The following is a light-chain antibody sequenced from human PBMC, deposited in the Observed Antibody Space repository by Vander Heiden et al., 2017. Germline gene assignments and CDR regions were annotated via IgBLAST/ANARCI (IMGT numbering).Light chain of an antibody. V-gene: IGKV1-39*01. CDR3: QQSDSTLYT. Sequence: DLQLTQSPSSLSASVGARVTITCRASQSIGTYLNWYQHKPGKAPKLLIHTASSWQSGVPARFSGSGSGTDYTLNISRLQPEDVATYYCQQSDSTLYTFGQGTKLEIK. CDR2: TAS. CDR1: QSIGTY. J-gene: IGKJ2*01.